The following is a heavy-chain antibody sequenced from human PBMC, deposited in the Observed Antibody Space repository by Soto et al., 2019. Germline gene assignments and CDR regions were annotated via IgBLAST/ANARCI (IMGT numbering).Heavy chain of an antibody. Sequence: SETLSLTCTVSGASISDYYWSWFRQPAGKGLECIGRIYASGNTNYNPSLKSRVTMSVDTSKNQFSLTLNSVTAADTAVYYCARESRSALGTVEHWGRGTLVTVSS. CDR1: GASISDYY. CDR2: IYASGNT. D-gene: IGHD6-13*01. CDR3: ARESRSALGTVEH. J-gene: IGHJ4*02. V-gene: IGHV4-4*07.